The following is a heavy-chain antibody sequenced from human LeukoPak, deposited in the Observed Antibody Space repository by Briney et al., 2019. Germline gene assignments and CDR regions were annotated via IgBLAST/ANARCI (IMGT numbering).Heavy chain of an antibody. V-gene: IGHV3-66*01. Sequence: VGSLRLSCAASGLIVSSNYMSWVRQAPGKGLEWVSITYRDGNTNYADSVKGRFTISRDTSKNTLSLQMNSLRAEDTAVYYCACSGPYSNGGVMTDYWGQGTLVTVSS. CDR2: TYRDGNT. CDR3: ACSGPYSNGGVMTDY. CDR1: GLIVSSNY. J-gene: IGHJ4*02. D-gene: IGHD6-19*01.